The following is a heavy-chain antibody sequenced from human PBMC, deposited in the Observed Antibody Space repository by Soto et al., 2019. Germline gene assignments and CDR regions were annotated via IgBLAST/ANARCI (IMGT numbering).Heavy chain of an antibody. Sequence: PXESLSLCSPVSGGSISSGCYSWSWIRQPPGKGLEWIGYIYHSGSTYYKPSLKSRVTISVDRSKNQFSLKLSSVTAADTAVYYCARLGQQLVVFDHWGHGTLVTVSS. CDR1: GGSISSGCYS. CDR2: IYHSGST. V-gene: IGHV4-30-2*01. J-gene: IGHJ4*01. D-gene: IGHD6-13*01. CDR3: ARLGQQLVVFDH.